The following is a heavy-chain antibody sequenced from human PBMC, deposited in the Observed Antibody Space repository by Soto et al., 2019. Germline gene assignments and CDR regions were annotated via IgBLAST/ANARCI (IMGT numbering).Heavy chain of an antibody. J-gene: IGHJ3*02. V-gene: IGHV3-11*01. Sequence: QVQLVESGGGVVKPGGSLRLSCVASGFTFSDYYMTWIRQAPGKRLDWVSYITTSGGTIYSADSVKGRFTISRDNAKNSLYLQMNSLRAEDTAVYYCGRHHRYGGNAFDIWGQGTSVTVSS. CDR3: GRHHRYGGNAFDI. CDR2: ITTSGGTI. D-gene: IGHD3-16*01. CDR1: GFTFSDYY.